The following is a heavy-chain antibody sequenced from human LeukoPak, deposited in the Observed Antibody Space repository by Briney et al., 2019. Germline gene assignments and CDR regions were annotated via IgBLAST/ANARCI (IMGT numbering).Heavy chain of an antibody. CDR1: GFTFRSYW. Sequence: PGGSLRLSCAASGFTFRSYWMSWVRQAPGKGLEWVANIKQDESEKNYVDSVKGRFTISRDNAKNSLYLQMNSLRAEDTAVYYCARLRCSSTSCFFDYWGQGTLVTVSS. D-gene: IGHD2-2*01. J-gene: IGHJ4*02. CDR3: ARLRCSSTSCFFDY. V-gene: IGHV3-7*01. CDR2: IKQDESEK.